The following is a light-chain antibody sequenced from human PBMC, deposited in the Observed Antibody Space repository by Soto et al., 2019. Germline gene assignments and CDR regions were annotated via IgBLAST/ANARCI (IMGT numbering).Light chain of an antibody. Sequence: IQMTQSPSTPSGSVGDRVTITCRASQTISSWLAWYQQKPGKAPKLLIYKASTLKSGVPSRFSGSGSGTEFTLTISSLQPDDFATYYCQHYNIYSEAFGQGTKV. J-gene: IGKJ1*01. CDR1: QTISSW. V-gene: IGKV1-5*03. CDR2: KAS. CDR3: QHYNIYSEA.